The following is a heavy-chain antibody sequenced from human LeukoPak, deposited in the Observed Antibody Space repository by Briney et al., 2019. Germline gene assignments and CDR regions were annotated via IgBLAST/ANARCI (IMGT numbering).Heavy chain of an antibody. Sequence: GGSLRLSCVASGFTFSSYAMTWGRQAPGKGLECVSHITSGGGDTNYADSVKGRFTISRDNSKSTLYLQMDSLRAEDTAVYYCAKGLSYSSGGGGDWGQGTLVTVSS. D-gene: IGHD1-26*01. V-gene: IGHV3-23*01. CDR1: GFTFSSYA. CDR2: ITSGGGDT. CDR3: AKGLSYSSGGGGD. J-gene: IGHJ4*02.